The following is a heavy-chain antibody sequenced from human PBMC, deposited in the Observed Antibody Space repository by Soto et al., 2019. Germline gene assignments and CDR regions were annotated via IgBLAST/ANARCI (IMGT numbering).Heavy chain of an antibody. Sequence: SETLSLTCTVSGGSISSSSYYWGWIRQPPGKGLEWIGSIYYSGSTYYNPSLKSRVTISVDTSKNQFSLKLSSVTAADTAVYYCARIVGDFWSGYGDWFDPWGQGTLVTVSS. CDR1: GGSISSSSYY. V-gene: IGHV4-39*01. D-gene: IGHD3-3*01. J-gene: IGHJ5*02. CDR2: IYYSGST. CDR3: ARIVGDFWSGYGDWFDP.